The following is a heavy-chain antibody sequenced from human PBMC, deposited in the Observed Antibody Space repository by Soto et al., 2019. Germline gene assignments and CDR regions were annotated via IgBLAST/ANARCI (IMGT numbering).Heavy chain of an antibody. D-gene: IGHD6-6*01. J-gene: IGHJ6*03. Sequence: EVQLAESGGGLAQPGGSLRLSCAASGFTLSGYAMDWVRQAPGKGLEYVSGSSSNGVGTYYANSVQGRFTISRDNSKNTVYLQMGSLRPEDMAVYYCARRARPDFYYMDVWCKGTTVTVSS. CDR2: SSSNGVGT. CDR1: GFTLSGYA. CDR3: ARRARPDFYYMDV. V-gene: IGHV3-64*01.